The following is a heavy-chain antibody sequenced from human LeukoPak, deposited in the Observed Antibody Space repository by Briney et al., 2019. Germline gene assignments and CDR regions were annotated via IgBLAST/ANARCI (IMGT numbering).Heavy chain of an antibody. CDR2: IISILGIA. Sequence: GASVKVSCTASGGTFSSYAISWVRQAPGQGLEWMGRIISILGIANYAQKFQGRVTITADKSTSTAYMELSSLRSEDTAVYYCARWGTVTTSQYAFDIWGQGTMVTVSS. D-gene: IGHD4-17*01. V-gene: IGHV1-69*04. CDR1: GGTFSSYA. J-gene: IGHJ3*02. CDR3: ARWGTVTTSQYAFDI.